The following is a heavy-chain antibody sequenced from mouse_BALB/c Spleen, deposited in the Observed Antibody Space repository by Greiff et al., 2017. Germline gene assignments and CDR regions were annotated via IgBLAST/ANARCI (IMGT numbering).Heavy chain of an antibody. Sequence: EVQLVESGGGLVKPGGSLKLSCAASGFTFSDYYMYWVRQTPEKRLEWVATISDGGSYTYYPDSVKGRFTISRDNAKNNLYLQMSSLKSEDTAMYYCARDLITTVVRAMDYWGQGTSVTVSS. CDR2: ISDGGSYT. CDR3: ARDLITTVVRAMDY. J-gene: IGHJ4*01. D-gene: IGHD1-1*01. CDR1: GFTFSDYY. V-gene: IGHV5-4*02.